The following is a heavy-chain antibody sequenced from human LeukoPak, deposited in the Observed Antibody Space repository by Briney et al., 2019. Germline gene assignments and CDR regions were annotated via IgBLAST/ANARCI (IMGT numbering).Heavy chain of an antibody. V-gene: IGHV3-33*06. D-gene: IGHD4-17*01. CDR1: GFTFSSYG. Sequence: PGGSLRLSCAASGFTFSSYGMHWVRQAPGKGLEWVAVIWYDGSNKYYADSVKGRFTISRDNSKNTLYLQMNSLRAEDTAVYYCAKSPSGGDYVLSDYWGQGTLVTVSS. CDR2: IWYDGSNK. CDR3: AKSPSGGDYVLSDY. J-gene: IGHJ4*02.